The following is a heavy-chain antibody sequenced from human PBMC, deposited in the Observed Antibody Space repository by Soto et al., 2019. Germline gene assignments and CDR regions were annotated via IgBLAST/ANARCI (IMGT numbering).Heavy chain of an antibody. V-gene: IGHV1-8*01. CDR1: GYTFTSYD. Sequence: QVQLVQSGAEVKKPGASVKVSCKASGYTFTSYDINWVRQATGQGLEWMGWMNPNSGNTGYAQKFQGRVTMTRSTTISTDYMDLSSLRSENTAVYYCTTAPGDEYPRGTPYYYYHMDVWGKGTTVTVSS. J-gene: IGHJ6*03. CDR3: TTAPGDEYPRGTPYYYYHMDV. CDR2: MNPNSGNT. D-gene: IGHD3-16*01.